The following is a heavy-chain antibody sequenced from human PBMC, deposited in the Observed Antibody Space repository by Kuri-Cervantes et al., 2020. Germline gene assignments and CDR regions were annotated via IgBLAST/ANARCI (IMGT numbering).Heavy chain of an antibody. CDR1: GYTFTSYG. CDR2: IIPILGIA. D-gene: IGHD3-22*01. CDR3: ARVWSYYYDSSGYLWFDP. V-gene: IGHV1-69*04. Sequence: SVKVPCKASGYTFTSYGISWVRQAPGQGLEWMGRIIPILGIANYAQKFQGRVTITADKSTSTAYMELSSLRSDDTAVYYCARVWSYYYDSSGYLWFDPWGQGTLVTVSS. J-gene: IGHJ5*02.